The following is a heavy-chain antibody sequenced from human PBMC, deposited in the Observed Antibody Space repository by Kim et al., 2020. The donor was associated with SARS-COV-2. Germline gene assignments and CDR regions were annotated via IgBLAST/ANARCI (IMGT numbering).Heavy chain of an antibody. CDR2: IYYSGRT. CDR3: ARYDILTGYYNFDY. Sequence: SETLSLTCTVSGGSISSGGYYWSWIRQHPGKGLEWIGYIYYSGRTYYNPSLKSRVTISVDTSKNQFSLKLSSVTAADTAVYYCARYDILTGYYNFDYWGQGTLVTVSS. V-gene: IGHV4-31*03. D-gene: IGHD3-9*01. J-gene: IGHJ4*02. CDR1: GGSISSGGYY.